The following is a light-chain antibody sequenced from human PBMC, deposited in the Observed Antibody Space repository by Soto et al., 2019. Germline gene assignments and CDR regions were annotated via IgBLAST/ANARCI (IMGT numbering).Light chain of an antibody. CDR3: QKFNTAPLT. Sequence: DIPMTQSPSSLSASVGDRVTITCRASQDISVYLAWYQQKPGKVPKLLIYSASTLQSGVPSRFSGSGSWTDFTLTISSLQPEAVATYFCQKFNTAPLTFGQGTRLEIK. V-gene: IGKV1-27*01. CDR2: SAS. J-gene: IGKJ5*01. CDR1: QDISVY.